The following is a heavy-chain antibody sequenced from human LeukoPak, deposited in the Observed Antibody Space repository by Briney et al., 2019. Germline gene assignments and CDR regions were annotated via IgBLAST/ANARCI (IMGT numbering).Heavy chain of an antibody. J-gene: IGHJ4*02. D-gene: IGHD6-13*01. V-gene: IGHV1-2*02. CDR3: ARQGGSGIAAAGDFFDY. CDR1: GYIFTDYY. CDR2: LNPNSGGT. Sequence: ASVKVSCKTSGYIFTDYYIHWVRQARGQGLEWMGWLNPNSGGTYFALEFEARVTLTRDTSISTAYMELSRLRSDDTAVYYCARQGGSGIAAAGDFFDYWGQGTLVTVSS.